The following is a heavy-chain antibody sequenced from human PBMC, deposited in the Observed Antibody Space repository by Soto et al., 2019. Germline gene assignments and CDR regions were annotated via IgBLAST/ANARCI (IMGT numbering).Heavy chain of an antibody. J-gene: IGHJ6*02. V-gene: IGHV4-4*07. CDR1: GGSISSYY. CDR3: ARVRTDIVVVVASPYYYYGMDV. D-gene: IGHD2-15*01. Sequence: SETLSLTCTVSGGSISSYYWSWIRQPAGKGLEWIGRIYTSGSTNYNPSLKSRVTMSVDTSKNQFSLKLSSVTAADTAVYYCARVRTDIVVVVASPYYYYGMDVWGQGTTVTVSS. CDR2: IYTSGST.